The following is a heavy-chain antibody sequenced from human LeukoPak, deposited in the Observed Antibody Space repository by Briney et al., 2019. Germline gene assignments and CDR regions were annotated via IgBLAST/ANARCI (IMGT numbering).Heavy chain of an antibody. J-gene: IGHJ5*01. Sequence: VASVKVSCKASGYTFTRYGISWVRQAPGQGLQWLGWISASNGNTNYAQKFRDRVTMSTDTSTGTAYLDVRSLTSDDTAVYYCARDHSNWNYAPDSWGQGTLVTVSS. D-gene: IGHD1-7*01. CDR1: GYTFTRYG. CDR3: ARDHSNWNYAPDS. V-gene: IGHV1-18*01. CDR2: ISASNGNT.